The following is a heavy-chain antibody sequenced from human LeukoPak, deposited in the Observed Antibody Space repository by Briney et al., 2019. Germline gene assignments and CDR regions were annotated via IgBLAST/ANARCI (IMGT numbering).Heavy chain of an antibody. Sequence: GGALRLFCAASGFTFSDYYMSWIRQAPGKGLEWVSSISSSSSYIYYADSVKGRFTISRDNAKNSLYLQMNSLRAEDTAVYYCARESRGDYDAFDIWGQGTMVTVSS. CDR3: ARESRGDYDAFDI. D-gene: IGHD4-17*01. V-gene: IGHV3-11*06. CDR2: ISSSSSYI. J-gene: IGHJ3*02. CDR1: GFTFSDYY.